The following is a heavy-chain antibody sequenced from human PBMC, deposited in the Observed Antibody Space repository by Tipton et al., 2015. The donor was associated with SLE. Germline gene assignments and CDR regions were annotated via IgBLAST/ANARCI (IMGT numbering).Heavy chain of an antibody. V-gene: IGHV3-9*01. CDR1: GFTFDDYA. CDR2: ISWNSGNI. J-gene: IGHJ4*02. CDR3: AKGGGNYVYFDY. Sequence: SLRLSCAASGFTFDDYAMHWVRQAPGKGLEWVSGISWNSGNIGYADSVKGRFTISRDNAKNSLYLQMNSLRAEDTALYYCAKGGGNYVYFDYWGQGTLVTVPT. D-gene: IGHD1-7*01.